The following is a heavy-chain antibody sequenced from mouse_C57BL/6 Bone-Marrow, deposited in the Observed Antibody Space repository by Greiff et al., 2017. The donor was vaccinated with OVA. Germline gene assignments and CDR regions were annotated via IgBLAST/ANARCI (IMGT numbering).Heavy chain of an antibody. CDR2: INPIYGTT. V-gene: IGHV1-39*01. J-gene: IGHJ2*01. CDR3: ARRWLGLGFDY. Sequence: VHVKLSGPELVKPVASVKISCKASVYSFTDYNMNWVKQSNGMSLEWIGVINPIYGTTSYNPKFKGKATLTVDQSSSTSYLQLNSLTSEDSEVYYCARRWLGLGFDYWGQGTTLTVSS. D-gene: IGHD4-1*01. CDR1: VYSFTDYN.